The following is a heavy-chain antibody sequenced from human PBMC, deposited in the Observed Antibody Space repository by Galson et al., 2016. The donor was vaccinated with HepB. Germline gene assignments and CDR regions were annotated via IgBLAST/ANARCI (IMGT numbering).Heavy chain of an antibody. J-gene: IGHJ4*02. V-gene: IGHV3-53*05. D-gene: IGHD6-19*01. CDR2: LYSGGSP. Sequence: SLRLSCAASGLTVSNNYMSWVRQAPGKGLEWVSVLYSGGSPHYADSVKGRFTVSRDNSKNTLYLHMNNLRADDTAVYYCARGTSSGWYGLLDYWGQGTMVTVSS. CDR3: ARGTSSGWYGLLDY. CDR1: GLTVSNNY.